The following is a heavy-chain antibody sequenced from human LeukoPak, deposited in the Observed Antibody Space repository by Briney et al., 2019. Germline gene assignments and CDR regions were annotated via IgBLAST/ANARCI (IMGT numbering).Heavy chain of an antibody. CDR2: MNPNSGNT. CDR3: ARGLPTPPYYDFWSGYYTGSWYNWFDP. J-gene: IGHJ5*02. CDR1: GYTFTSYD. Sequence: ASVKVSCKASGYTFTSYDINWVRQATGQGLEWMGWMNPNSGNTDYAQKFQGRVTMTRNTSISTAYMELSSLRSEDTAMYYCARGLPTPPYYDFWSGYYTGSWYNWFDPWGKGTLVTVSS. D-gene: IGHD3-3*01. V-gene: IGHV1-8*01.